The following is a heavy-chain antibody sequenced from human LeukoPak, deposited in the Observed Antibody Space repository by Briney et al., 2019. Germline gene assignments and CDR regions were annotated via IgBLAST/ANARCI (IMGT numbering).Heavy chain of an antibody. CDR2: IYSGGST. Sequence: GGSLGLSCAASGFTVSSNYMSWVRQAPGKGLEGLSVIYSGGSTYYADSVKGRFTISRDNSKNTLYLQMNSLRAEDTAVYYCARVNYRYYYYGMDVWGQGTTVTVSS. J-gene: IGHJ6*02. CDR1: GFTVSSNY. D-gene: IGHD4-11*01. V-gene: IGHV3-53*01. CDR3: ARVNYRYYYYGMDV.